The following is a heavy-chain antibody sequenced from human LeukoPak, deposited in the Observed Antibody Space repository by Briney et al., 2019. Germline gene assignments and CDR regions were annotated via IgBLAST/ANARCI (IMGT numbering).Heavy chain of an antibody. V-gene: IGHV3-23*01. CDR1: GFAFNNYA. Sequence: GGSLRLSCAASGFAFNNYAMTWVRQAPGKGLERVSNINDNGGQRHYADSVKGRFTISRDNSKNTLFLQMDSLRAEDTAVYYCAKTQWKVGATDYFDYWGQGILVTVSS. D-gene: IGHD1-26*01. CDR2: INDNGGQR. CDR3: AKTQWKVGATDYFDY. J-gene: IGHJ4*02.